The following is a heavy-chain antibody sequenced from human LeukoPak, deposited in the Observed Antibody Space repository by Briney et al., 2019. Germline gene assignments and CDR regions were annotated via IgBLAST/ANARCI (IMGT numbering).Heavy chain of an antibody. J-gene: IGHJ4*02. D-gene: IGHD4-11*01. CDR1: GGSISSSSYY. V-gene: IGHV4-39*01. CDR2: IDYSGST. Sequence: SETLSLTCTVSGGSISSSSYYWGWIRQPPGKGLEWIGTIDYSGSTYYNPSLKSRVTISVDTSKNQLSLKLSSVTAADTAVYYCARGRTYSNYNYWGQGTLVTVSS. CDR3: ARGRTYSNYNY.